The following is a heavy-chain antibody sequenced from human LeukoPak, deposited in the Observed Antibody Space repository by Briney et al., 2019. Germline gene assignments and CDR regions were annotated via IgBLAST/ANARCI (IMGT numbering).Heavy chain of an antibody. V-gene: IGHV3-66*02. CDR2: IHDGGTT. J-gene: IGHJ6*02. CDR1: GFTVGNTY. CDR3: ARIGSPGVAYYGMDV. Sequence: PGGSLRLSCAASGFTVGNTYMSWVRQAPGKGLEWVSVIHDGGTTYYAASVEGRFTIARDNSRNTLSLQMNSLTTEDMAVYYCARIGSPGVAYYGMDVWGQGTTVTVSS. D-gene: IGHD3-3*01.